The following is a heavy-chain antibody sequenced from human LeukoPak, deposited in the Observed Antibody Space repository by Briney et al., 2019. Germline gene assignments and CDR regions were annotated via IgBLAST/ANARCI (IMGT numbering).Heavy chain of an antibody. J-gene: IGHJ6*03. V-gene: IGHV4-34*01. CDR2: INHSGST. D-gene: IGHD3-22*01. CDR3: ARVYYDSSGYYPNYYYYYMDV. Sequence: SETLSLTCAIYGGSFSGYYWSWIRQPPGKGLEWIGEINHSGSTNYNPSLKSRVTISVDTSKNQFSLKLSSVTAADTAVYYCARVYYDSSGYYPNYYYYYMDVWGKGTTVTVSS. CDR1: GGSFSGYY.